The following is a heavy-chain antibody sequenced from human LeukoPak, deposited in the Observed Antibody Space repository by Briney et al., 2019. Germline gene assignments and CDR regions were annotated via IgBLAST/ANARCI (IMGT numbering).Heavy chain of an antibody. J-gene: IGHJ4*02. D-gene: IGHD1-26*01. CDR1: GYSFTSYW. V-gene: IGHV5-51*01. CDR3: ARLVGATADY. CDR2: IYPGDSDT. Sequence: GESLKISCKGSGYSFTSYWIGWVRQMPRKCLEWLWIIYPGDSDTRYSPFFQGQVTISADKSISTGYLQWSSLKASDTAMYYCARLVGATADYWGQGTLVTVSS.